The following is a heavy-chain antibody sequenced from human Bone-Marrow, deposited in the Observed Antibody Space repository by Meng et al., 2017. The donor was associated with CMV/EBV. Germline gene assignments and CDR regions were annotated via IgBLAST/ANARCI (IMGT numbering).Heavy chain of an antibody. V-gene: IGHV5-51*01. CDR2: IYPGDSDT. Sequence: GGSLRLSCKGSGYRFTNFWIGWVRQMPGKGLEWMGIIYPGDSDTRFSPSFQGQVTISADKSINTAYLQWSSLKASDTAMYYCARHTGPYGMDVWGQGTTVTVSS. J-gene: IGHJ6*02. CDR1: GYRFTNFW. CDR3: ARHTGPYGMDV.